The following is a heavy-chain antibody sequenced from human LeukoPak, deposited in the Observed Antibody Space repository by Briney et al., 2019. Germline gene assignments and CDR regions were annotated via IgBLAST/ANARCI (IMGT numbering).Heavy chain of an antibody. CDR3: ARDDASSSFTY. V-gene: IGHV3-30-3*01. Sequence: GGSLRLSCAASGFTFSSYAMHWVRLAPGKGLDWVAVISYDGSNQYYADSVKGRFTISRDNSKDTLYLQMNSLRAEDTAVYYCARDDASSSFTYWGQGALVTVSS. D-gene: IGHD3-16*01. J-gene: IGHJ4*02. CDR2: ISYDGSNQ. CDR1: GFTFSSYA.